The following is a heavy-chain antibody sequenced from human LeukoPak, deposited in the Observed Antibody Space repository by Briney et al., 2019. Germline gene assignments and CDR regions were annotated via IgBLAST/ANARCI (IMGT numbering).Heavy chain of an antibody. CDR1: GYSFTSYW. CDR3: ARLDYYGSGSYYSLDP. V-gene: IGHV5-10-1*01. D-gene: IGHD3-10*01. Sequence: GESLRISCKGSGYSFTSYWISWVRQMPGKGLVWMGRIDPSDSYTNYSPSFQGHVTISADKSISTAYLQWSSLKASDTAMYYCARLDYYGSGSYYSLDPWGQGTLVTVSS. CDR2: IDPSDSYT. J-gene: IGHJ5*02.